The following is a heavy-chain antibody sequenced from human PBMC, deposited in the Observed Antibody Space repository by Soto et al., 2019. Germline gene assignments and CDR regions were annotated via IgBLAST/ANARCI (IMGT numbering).Heavy chain of an antibody. V-gene: IGHV3-33*01. CDR2: IWYDGSNK. D-gene: IGHD6-13*01. CDR3: ARVVAGSSWPLDY. Sequence: QVQLVESGGGVVQPGRSLRLSCAASGFTFSNYGMHWVRQAPGKGLEWVAVIWYDGSNKYYADSVRGRFTISRDNSKNTLYLEMDSLRAEDTAVYYCARVVAGSSWPLDYWGQGTLVTVSS. CDR1: GFTFSNYG. J-gene: IGHJ4*02.